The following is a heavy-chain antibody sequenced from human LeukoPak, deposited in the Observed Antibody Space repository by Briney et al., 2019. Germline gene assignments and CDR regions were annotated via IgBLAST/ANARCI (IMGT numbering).Heavy chain of an antibody. D-gene: IGHD6-19*01. J-gene: IGHJ6*02. V-gene: IGHV1-46*01. CDR3: ARDQVGSGPTPHYYYGMDV. CDR1: GYIFTSYY. Sequence: ASVKVSCKASGYIFTSYYMHWVRQAPGQGLEWMGIINPSGGSTSYAQKFQGRVTMTRDTSTSTVYMELSSLRSEDTAVYYCARDQVGSGPTPHYYYGMDVWGQGITVTVSS. CDR2: INPSGGST.